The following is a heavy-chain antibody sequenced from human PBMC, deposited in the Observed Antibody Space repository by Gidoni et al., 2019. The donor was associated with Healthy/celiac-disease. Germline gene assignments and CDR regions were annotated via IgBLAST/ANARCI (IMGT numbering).Heavy chain of an antibody. V-gene: IGHV4-39*07. CDR3: ARGSLEYYYDSSGYWDWYFDL. J-gene: IGHJ2*01. CDR2: IYYSGST. D-gene: IGHD3-22*01. CDR1: GGSIGSSRYY. Sequence: QRQLQESGPGLVKPSETLSRTCTVSGGSIGSSRYYWGWIRQPPGKGLEWIGSIYYSGSTYYNPSLKSRVTISVDTSKNQFSLKLSSVTAADTAVYYCARGSLEYYYDSSGYWDWYFDLWGRGTLVTVSS.